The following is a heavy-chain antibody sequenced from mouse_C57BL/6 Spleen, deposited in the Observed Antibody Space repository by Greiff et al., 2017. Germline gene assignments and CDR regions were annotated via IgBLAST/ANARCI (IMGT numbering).Heavy chain of an antibody. CDR3: ARPNDYDEVSAMDY. V-gene: IGHV5-17*01. CDR2: ISSGSSTI. D-gene: IGHD2-4*01. Sequence: EVKVVESGGGLVKPGGSLKLSCAASGFTFSDYGMHWVRQAPEKGLEWVAYISSGSSTIYSADTVKGRFTISRDNAKNTLFLQMTSLRSEDTAMYYCARPNDYDEVSAMDYWGQGTSVTVSS. J-gene: IGHJ4*01. CDR1: GFTFSDYG.